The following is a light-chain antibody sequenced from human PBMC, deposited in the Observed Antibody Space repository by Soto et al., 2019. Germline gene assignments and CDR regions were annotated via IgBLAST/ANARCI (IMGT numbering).Light chain of an antibody. J-gene: IGKJ5*01. CDR2: DAS. CDR1: QSVGSF. CDR3: QQYGSSRIT. V-gene: IGKV3-20*01. Sequence: EIVLTQSPGTLSLSPGERATLSCRASQSVGSFLAWYQQKPGQAPRLLIYDASNRATGIPARFSGSGSGTDFTLTISRLEPEDFAVYYCQQYGSSRITFGQGTRLEIK.